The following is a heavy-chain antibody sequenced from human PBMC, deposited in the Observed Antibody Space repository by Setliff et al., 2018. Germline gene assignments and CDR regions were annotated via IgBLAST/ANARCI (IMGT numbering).Heavy chain of an antibody. Sequence: ASVKVSCKASGYIFTRYRITWVRQSPGQGLEWMGWVSTRNDDTGYAQKFKGRVTLTTDTSTNTAYMELRSLRSDDTAVYYCARRSGDRGMTTGWPDDFDYWGRGTLVTVSS. CDR2: VSTRNDDT. J-gene: IGHJ4*01. V-gene: IGHV1-18*01. D-gene: IGHD4-17*01. CDR3: ARRSGDRGMTTGWPDDFDY. CDR1: GYIFTRYR.